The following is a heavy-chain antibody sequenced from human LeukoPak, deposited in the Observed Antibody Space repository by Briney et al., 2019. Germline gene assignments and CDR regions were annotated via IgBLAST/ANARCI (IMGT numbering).Heavy chain of an antibody. D-gene: IGHD3-22*01. CDR3: ARPTFYYDSSGYYRNDAFDI. CDR2: ISTSGSTT. CDR1: GFTFSSFE. Sequence: PGGSLRLSCAASGFTFSSFEMNWVRQAPGKGLEWVSYISTSGSTTYYADSVKGRFTISRDNAKNSLYLQMNSLRAEDTAVYYCARPTFYYDSSGYYRNDAFDIWGQGTLVTVSS. J-gene: IGHJ3*02. V-gene: IGHV3-48*03.